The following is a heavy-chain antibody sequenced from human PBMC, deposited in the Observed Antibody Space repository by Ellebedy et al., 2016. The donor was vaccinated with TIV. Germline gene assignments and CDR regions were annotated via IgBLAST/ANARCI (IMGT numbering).Heavy chain of an antibody. D-gene: IGHD2-2*01. CDR2: IYDSGST. CDR3: ARSYCTSARCYSHNYFDP. Sequence: MPSETLSLTCTVSGGSTSSYYWSWIRQPPGKGLEWSGHIYDSGSTNYNSSLRSLVTISVDTSMNQFSMKLSSVTAADTAVYYCARSYCTSARCYSHNYFDPWGQGTLVTVSS. J-gene: IGHJ5*02. V-gene: IGHV4-59*08. CDR1: GGSTSSYY.